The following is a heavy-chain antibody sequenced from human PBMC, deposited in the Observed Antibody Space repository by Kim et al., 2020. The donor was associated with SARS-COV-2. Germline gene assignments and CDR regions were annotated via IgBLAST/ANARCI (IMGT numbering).Heavy chain of an antibody. CDR2: SEK. V-gene: IGHV3-7*01. Sequence: SEKYYVDSVKGRFTISRDNAKNSLYLQMNSLRAEDTAVYYCARRSSGYSAWGQGTLVTVSS. J-gene: IGHJ5*02. D-gene: IGHD3-22*01. CDR3: ARRSSGYSA.